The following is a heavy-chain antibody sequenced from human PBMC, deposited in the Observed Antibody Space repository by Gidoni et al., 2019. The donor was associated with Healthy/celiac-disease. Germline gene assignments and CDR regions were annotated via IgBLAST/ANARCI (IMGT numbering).Heavy chain of an antibody. CDR3: VRGKGGVVVVPAEVWFDP. Sequence: EVQLVESGGGLVQPGGSLRLSCAASGFTFSSYSMNWVRQAPGKGLEWVSYISSSSSTIYYADSVKGRFTISRDNAKNSLYLQMNSLRDEDTAVYYCVRGKGGVVVVPAEVWFDPWGQGTLVTVSS. CDR2: ISSSSSTI. V-gene: IGHV3-48*02. J-gene: IGHJ5*02. CDR1: GFTFSSYS. D-gene: IGHD2-15*01.